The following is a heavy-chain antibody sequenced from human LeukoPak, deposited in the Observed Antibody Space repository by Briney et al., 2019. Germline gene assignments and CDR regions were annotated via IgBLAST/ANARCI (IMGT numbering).Heavy chain of an antibody. CDR1: GFTFSTYD. D-gene: IGHD5-24*01. CDR2: IWYDGSIK. Sequence: GGSLRLSCAASGFTFSTYDMHWVRQAPGKGLEWVAVIWYDGSIKYYADSVKGRFTISRDNSKNTLYLQMNSLRAEDTAVYYCAKDLPFHLYVEMATMVFDYWGQGTLVTVSS. J-gene: IGHJ4*02. V-gene: IGHV3-33*06. CDR3: AKDLPFHLYVEMATMVFDY.